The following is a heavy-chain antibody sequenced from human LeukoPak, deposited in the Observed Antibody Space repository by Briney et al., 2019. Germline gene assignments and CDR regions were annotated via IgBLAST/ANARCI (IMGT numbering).Heavy chain of an antibody. Sequence: PSETLSLTCAVYGGSFSGYYWSWIRQPPGKGLEWIGEINHSGSTNYNPSLKSRVTISVDTSKNQFSLKLSSVTAADTAVYYCARGRTTPLTYRYGMDVWGQGTTVTVSS. J-gene: IGHJ6*02. D-gene: IGHD1-14*01. CDR3: ARGRTTPLTYRYGMDV. V-gene: IGHV4-34*01. CDR1: GGSFSGYY. CDR2: INHSGST.